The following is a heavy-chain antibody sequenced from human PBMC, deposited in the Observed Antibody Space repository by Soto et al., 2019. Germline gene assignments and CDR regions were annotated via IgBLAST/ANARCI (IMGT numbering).Heavy chain of an antibody. D-gene: IGHD2-2*01. CDR3: ARVEDTAYCSSTSSYGVHCFDT. V-gene: IGHV1-18*01. J-gene: IGHJ4*02. CDR1: GYTFTSYG. Sequence: GASVKVSCKASGYTFTSYGISWVRQAPGQGLEWMGWISAYNGNTNYAQKLQGRVTMTTDTSTSTAYMELRSLRADDTAVYYCARVEDTAYCSSTSSYGVHCFDTWGQGTLVTVSS. CDR2: ISAYNGNT.